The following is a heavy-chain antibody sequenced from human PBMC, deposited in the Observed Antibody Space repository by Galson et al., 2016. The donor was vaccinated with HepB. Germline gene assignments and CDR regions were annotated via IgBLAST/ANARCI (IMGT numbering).Heavy chain of an antibody. CDR2: IRGSGGGT. D-gene: IGHD5-18*01. CDR1: GFSFSTYA. V-gene: IGHV3-23*01. Sequence: SLRLSCAGSGFSFSTYAMSWVRQAPGKGLEWVSGIRGSGGGTYYAGSVKGRFTISRDNSKNTLYLQMNSLRAEDTAVYYCAKGYGLWDYWGQGTLVTVSS. CDR3: AKGYGLWDY. J-gene: IGHJ4*02.